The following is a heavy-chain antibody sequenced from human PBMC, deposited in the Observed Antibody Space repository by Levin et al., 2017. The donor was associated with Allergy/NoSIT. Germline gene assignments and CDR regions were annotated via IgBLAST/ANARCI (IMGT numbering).Heavy chain of an antibody. CDR1: GFTFSDYY. J-gene: IGHJ4*02. V-gene: IGHV3-11*01. D-gene: IGHD3-3*01. CDR3: ARERHYGFWSDYHYYFDY. CDR2: ISSSGSTI. Sequence: GESLKISCAASGFTFSDYYMNWIRQAPGKGLEWVSYISSSGSTIYYADSVKGRFTISRDNTKNSLYLQMNSLRAEDTAVYYCARERHYGFWSDYHYYFDYWGQGTLVTVSS.